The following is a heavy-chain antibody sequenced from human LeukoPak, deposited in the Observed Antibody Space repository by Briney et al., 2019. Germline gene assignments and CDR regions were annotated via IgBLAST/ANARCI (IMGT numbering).Heavy chain of an antibody. D-gene: IGHD3-10*01. CDR3: ASLLDTMVRGAPYYFDY. CDR2: ISSSGSTI. Sequence: GGSLRLSCAASGFTFSSYEMNWVRQAPGKGLEWVSYISSSGSTIYYADSVKGRFTISRDNAKNSLYLQMNSLRAEDTAVYYCASLLDTMVRGAPYYFDYWGQGTLVTVSS. V-gene: IGHV3-48*03. CDR1: GFTFSSYE. J-gene: IGHJ4*02.